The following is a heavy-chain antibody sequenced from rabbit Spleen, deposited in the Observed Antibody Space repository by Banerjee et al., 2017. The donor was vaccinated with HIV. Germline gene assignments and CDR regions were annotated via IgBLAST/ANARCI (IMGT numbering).Heavy chain of an antibody. J-gene: IGHJ4*01. D-gene: IGHD6-1*01. V-gene: IGHV1S40*01. CDR1: GFSFSNSY. CDR2: IDGDSSDNT. CDR3: ARDGVRYYIPGYPGYAYATYFKL. Sequence: QSLEESGGDLVKPGASLTLTCTASGFSFSNSYICWVRQAPGKGLEWIACIDGDSSDNTYYADWAKGRFTISKTSATTVTLQLTSLTGADTATYFCARDGVRYYIPGYPGYAYATYFKLWGQGTLVTVS.